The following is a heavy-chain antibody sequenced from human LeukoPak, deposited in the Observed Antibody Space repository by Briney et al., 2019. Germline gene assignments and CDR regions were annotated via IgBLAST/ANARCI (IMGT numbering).Heavy chain of an antibody. D-gene: IGHD2-15*01. CDR1: GGSISSSSYY. V-gene: IGHV4-39*07. J-gene: IGHJ4*02. CDR2: IYYSGST. Sequence: PSETLSLTCTVSGGSISSSSYYWGWIRRPPGKGLEWIGSIYYSGSTYYNPSLKSRVTISVDTSKNQFSLKLSSVTAADTAVYYCARLSRSELLFDYWGQGTLVTVSS. CDR3: ARLSRSELLFDY.